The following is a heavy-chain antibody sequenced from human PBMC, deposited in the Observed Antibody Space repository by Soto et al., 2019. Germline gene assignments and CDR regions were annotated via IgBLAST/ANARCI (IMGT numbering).Heavy chain of an antibody. D-gene: IGHD3-3*01. CDR1: GFTFSSYA. CDR3: AKGLRFLEWSPHYGMDV. CDR2: ISGSGGST. V-gene: IGHV3-23*01. Sequence: EVQLLESGGGLVQPGGSLRLSCAASGFTFSSYAMSWVRQAPGKGLEWVSTISGSGGSTYYADSVKGRFTISRDNSKNTLYLQMNSLRAEDTAVYYCAKGLRFLEWSPHYGMDVWGQGTTVTVSS. J-gene: IGHJ6*02.